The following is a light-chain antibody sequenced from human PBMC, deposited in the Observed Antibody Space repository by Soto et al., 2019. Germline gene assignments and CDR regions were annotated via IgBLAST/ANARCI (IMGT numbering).Light chain of an antibody. J-gene: IGLJ1*01. Sequence: QSVLTQPASVSGSPGQSITISCSGSISDVGSSGPVSWYQHHPGQVPKLIIYEGSRRPSGVSSRFSGSKTGNTASLTITRLQAEDEANYYCCSYVGARTCVFGTGTKVTVL. CDR3: CSYVGARTCV. CDR1: ISDVGSSGP. CDR2: EGS. V-gene: IGLV2-23*01.